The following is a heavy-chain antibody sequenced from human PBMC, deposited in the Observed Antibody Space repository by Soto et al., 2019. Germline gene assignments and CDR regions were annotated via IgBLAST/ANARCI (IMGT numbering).Heavy chain of an antibody. CDR1: GGSISNYY. J-gene: IGHJ4*02. V-gene: IGHV4-59*08. D-gene: IGHD2-2*01. CDR3: ARYCSSTSCYVGDSYFDY. CDR2: IYYSGST. Sequence: SETLSLTCTVSGGSISNYYWNWIRQSPGKGLEWIGYIYYSGSTNYNPSLKSRVTISVDTSKNQFSLKLSSVTAADTAVYYCARYCSSTSCYVGDSYFDYWGQGTQVTVS.